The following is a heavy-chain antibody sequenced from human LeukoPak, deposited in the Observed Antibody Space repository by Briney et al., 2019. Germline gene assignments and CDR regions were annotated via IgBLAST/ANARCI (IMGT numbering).Heavy chain of an antibody. Sequence: GGSLRLSCAASGFTFSSYSMNWVRQAPGKGLEWVSSISSSSSYIYYADSVKGRFTISRDNAKNSLYLQMNSLRAEDTAVYYCARDGGTMIVESPFDYWGQGTLVTVSS. V-gene: IGHV3-21*01. J-gene: IGHJ4*02. CDR1: GFTFSSYS. CDR2: ISSSSSYI. CDR3: ARDGGTMIVESPFDY. D-gene: IGHD3-22*01.